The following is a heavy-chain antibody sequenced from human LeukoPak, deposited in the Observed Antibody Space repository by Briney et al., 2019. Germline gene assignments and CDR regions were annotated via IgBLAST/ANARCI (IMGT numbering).Heavy chain of an antibody. V-gene: IGHV4-34*01. CDR3: ARGRVSPSYDVLTGSYRPSYYFDY. CDR2: INHSGDT. D-gene: IGHD3-9*01. J-gene: IGHJ4*02. CDR1: GGSFSYFF. Sequence: SETLSLTCAVYGGSFSYFFWTWVRQPPGKGLEWIGEINHSGDTKYNPSLKSRVTTSVDTSNNQLSLNLISVTAADTAVYYCARGRVSPSYDVLTGSYRPSYYFDYWGQGTLVTVSS.